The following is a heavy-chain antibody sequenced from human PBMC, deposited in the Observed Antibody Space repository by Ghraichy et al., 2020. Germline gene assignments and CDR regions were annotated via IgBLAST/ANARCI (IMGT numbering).Heavy chain of an antibody. CDR3: ASSTIVVVPAEKSLTGMDV. Sequence: GGSLRLSCKGSGYSFTSYWIGWVRQMPGKGLEWMGIIYPGDSDTRYSPSFQGQVTITADKSISTAYLQWSSLKASDTAMYYCASSTIVVVPAEKSLTGMDVGAQGTTVTVSS. V-gene: IGHV5-51*01. CDR1: GYSFTSYW. D-gene: IGHD2-2*01. CDR2: IYPGDSDT. J-gene: IGHJ6*02.